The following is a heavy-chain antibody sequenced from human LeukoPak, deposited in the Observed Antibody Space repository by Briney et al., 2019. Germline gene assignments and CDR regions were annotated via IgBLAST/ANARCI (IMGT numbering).Heavy chain of an antibody. CDR2: IYSSGAT. CDR1: GGSINSRNHY. J-gene: IGHJ6*03. CDR3: ARQRYCSSTSCSTWVRGPVGYMDV. V-gene: IGHV4-39*01. D-gene: IGHD2-2*01. Sequence: SETLSLTCSVSGGSINSRNHYWGWIRQPPGKGLEWIASIYSSGATYYNPSLKSRVIISVDTSKNQISLKLSSVTAADTAVYYCARQRYCSSTSCSTWVRGPVGYMDVWGKGTTVTISS.